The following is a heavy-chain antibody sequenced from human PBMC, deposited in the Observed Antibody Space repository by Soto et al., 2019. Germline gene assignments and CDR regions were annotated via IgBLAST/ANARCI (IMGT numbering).Heavy chain of an antibody. CDR2: IYHAGSP. CDR3: ARASSFRGDFDI. J-gene: IGHJ3*02. V-gene: IGHV4-4*02. D-gene: IGHD3-10*01. Sequence: QVQLLESGPGLVKPSGTLSLNCAVSGGSIRSSSWWTWLRQSPGKGLEWIGEIYHAGSPNYNPSFQIRVTISADTSKNFFSLRLTSVTAADTAMYYCARASSFRGDFDIWGQGTAVTVSS. CDR1: GGSIRSSSW.